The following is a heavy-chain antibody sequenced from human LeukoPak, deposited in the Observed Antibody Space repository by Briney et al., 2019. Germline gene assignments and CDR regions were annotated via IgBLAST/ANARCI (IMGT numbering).Heavy chain of an antibody. CDR3: ARAQGYCSGGSCPSYYYYYMDV. J-gene: IGHJ6*03. CDR2: IIPIFGTA. Sequence: LVKVSCKASGGTFSSYAISWVRQAPGQGLEWMGGIIPIFGTANYAQKFQGRVTITTDESTSTAYMELSSLRSEDTAVYYCARAQGYCSGGSCPSYYYYYMDVWGKGTTVTVSS. D-gene: IGHD2-15*01. CDR1: GGTFSSYA. V-gene: IGHV1-69*05.